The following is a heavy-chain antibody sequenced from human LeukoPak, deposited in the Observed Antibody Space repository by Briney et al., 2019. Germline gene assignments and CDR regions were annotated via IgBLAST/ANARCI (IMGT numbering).Heavy chain of an antibody. CDR3: ARASRGVPPYYFDY. V-gene: IGHV1-69*01. CDR1: GGTFSSYA. D-gene: IGHD3-16*01. J-gene: IGHJ4*02. Sequence: ASVTVSCKASGGTFSSYAISWVRQAPGQGLEWMGGIIPIFGTANYAQKFQGRVTTTADESTSTAYMELSSLRSEDTAVYCCARASRGVPPYYFDYWGQGTLVTVSS. CDR2: IIPIFGTA.